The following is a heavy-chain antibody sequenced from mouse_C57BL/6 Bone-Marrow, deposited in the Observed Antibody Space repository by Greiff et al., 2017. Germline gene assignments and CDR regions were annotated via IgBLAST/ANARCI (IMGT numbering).Heavy chain of an antibody. Sequence: VQLKESGPGMVKPSQSLSLTCTVTGYSITSGYDWHWIRHFPGNKLEWMGYISYSGSTNYNPSLKSRISITHDTSKNHFFLKLNSVTTEDTATYYCARRGSNHFDYWGQGTTLTVSS. CDR1: GYSITSGYD. CDR2: ISYSGST. J-gene: IGHJ2*01. V-gene: IGHV3-1*01. D-gene: IGHD2-5*01. CDR3: ARRGSNHFDY.